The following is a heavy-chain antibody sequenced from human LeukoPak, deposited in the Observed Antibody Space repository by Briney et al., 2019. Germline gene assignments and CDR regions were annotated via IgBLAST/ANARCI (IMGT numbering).Heavy chain of an antibody. CDR1: GGSISSSNW. D-gene: IGHD6-13*01. Sequence: PSGTLSLTCAVSGGSISSSNWWSWVRQPPGKGLEWIGEIYHSGSTNYNPSLKSRVTISVDKSKNQFSLKLSSVTAADTAVYYCARDAVAAARYYGMDVWGQGTTVTVSS. J-gene: IGHJ6*02. CDR3: ARDAVAAARYYGMDV. CDR2: IYHSGST. V-gene: IGHV4-4*02.